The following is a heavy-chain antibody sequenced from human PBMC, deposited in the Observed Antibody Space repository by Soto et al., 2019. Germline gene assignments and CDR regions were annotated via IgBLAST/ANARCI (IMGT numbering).Heavy chain of an antibody. V-gene: IGHV3-15*07. CDR2: IKSQIAGGAT. D-gene: IGHD3-16*01. J-gene: IGHJ4*01. CDR1: GFTFSKAW. Sequence: EVQLVESGGGLVKPGGSLTLSCAASGFTFSKAWMNWVRQAPGKGLEWVGRIKSQIAGGATDYAAPVKGRFTISRDDSKNILFLQMNSLKTEDTAVFFCATAGGDYRKDLAYWGHGTLVTVS. CDR3: ATAGGDYRKDLAY.